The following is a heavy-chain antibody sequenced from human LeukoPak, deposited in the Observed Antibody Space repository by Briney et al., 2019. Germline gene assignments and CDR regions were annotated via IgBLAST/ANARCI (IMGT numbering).Heavy chain of an antibody. CDR3: AREQLWFGDRTYAFDI. Sequence: SETLSLTCTVSGGSISSYFWSWIRQPPGKGLEWIGYIYYSGSTNYNPSPKSRVTISVDTSKNQFSLKLSSVTAADTAVYYCAREQLWFGDRTYAFDIWGQGTMVTVSS. J-gene: IGHJ3*02. V-gene: IGHV4-59*01. CDR2: IYYSGST. CDR1: GGSISSYF. D-gene: IGHD3-10*01.